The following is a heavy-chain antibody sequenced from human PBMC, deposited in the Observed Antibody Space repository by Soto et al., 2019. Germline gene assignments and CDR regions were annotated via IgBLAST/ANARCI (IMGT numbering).Heavy chain of an antibody. Sequence: QVQLQESGPGLVKPSQTLSLTCTVSGGSISSGDYYWSWIRQPPGKGLEWIGYIYYSGSTYYNPSLKSRVTLSVDTSKNQFSLELSSVTAADAAVYYCVRVSIPDYYGMDVWGQWTTVTVAS. CDR2: IYYSGST. CDR1: GGSISSGDYY. D-gene: IGHD2-2*02. J-gene: IGHJ6*02. V-gene: IGHV4-30-4*01. CDR3: VRVSIPDYYGMDV.